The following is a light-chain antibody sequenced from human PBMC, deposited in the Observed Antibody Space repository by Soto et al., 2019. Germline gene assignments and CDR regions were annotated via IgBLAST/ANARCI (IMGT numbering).Light chain of an antibody. CDR2: NNY. CDR1: YSNIGGNT. J-gene: IGLJ2*01. Sequence: QSVLTQPPSASGTPGQRVTISCSGDYSNIGGNTVNWYQQLPGTAPKLLIYNNYQRPSGVPDRFSGSKSGASVSLAITGLQSEDEADYYCAEWDDSLNVPVFGGGTKLTVL. V-gene: IGLV1-44*01. CDR3: AEWDDSLNVPV.